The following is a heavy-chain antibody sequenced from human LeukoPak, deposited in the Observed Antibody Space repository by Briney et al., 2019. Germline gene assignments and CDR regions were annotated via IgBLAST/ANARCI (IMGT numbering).Heavy chain of an antibody. CDR2: INAVNGNT. CDR3: ARGRYYYGSGRLFDY. D-gene: IGHD3-10*01. V-gene: IGHV1-3*01. CDR1: GYTFTSYA. J-gene: IGHJ4*02. Sequence: GASVKVSCKASGYTFTSYAMHWVRQAPGQRLEWMGWINAVNGNTKYSQKFQGRVTITRDTSASTAYMELSSLRSEDTAVYYCARGRYYYGSGRLFDYWGQGTLVTVSS.